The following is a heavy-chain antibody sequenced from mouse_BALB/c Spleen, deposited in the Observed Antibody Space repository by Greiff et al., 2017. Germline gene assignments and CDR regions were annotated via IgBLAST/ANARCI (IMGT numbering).Heavy chain of an antibody. CDR3: ARQRTDQGYYYAMDY. Sequence: EVKLMESGGGLVKPGGSLKLSCAASGFAFSSYDMSWVRQTPEKRLEWVAYISSGGGSTYYPDTVKGRFTISRDNAKNTLYLQMSSLKSEDTAMYYCARQRTDQGYYYAMDYWGQRTSVTVSS. CDR1: GFAFSSYD. J-gene: IGHJ4*01. V-gene: IGHV5-12-1*01. CDR2: ISSGGGST.